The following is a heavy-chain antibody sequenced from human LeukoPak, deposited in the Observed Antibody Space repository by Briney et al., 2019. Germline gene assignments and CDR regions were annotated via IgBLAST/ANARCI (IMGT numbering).Heavy chain of an antibody. Sequence: ASVKVSCKASGGTFSSYAISWVRQAPGQGLEWMGGIIPIFGTANYAQKFQGRVTITADKSTSTAYMELSSLRSEDTAVYYCARDRLMPGNYYDSSGYPDAFDIWGQGTMVTVSS. J-gene: IGHJ3*02. CDR3: ARDRLMPGNYYDSSGYPDAFDI. CDR1: GGTFSSYA. D-gene: IGHD3-22*01. V-gene: IGHV1-69*06. CDR2: IIPIFGTA.